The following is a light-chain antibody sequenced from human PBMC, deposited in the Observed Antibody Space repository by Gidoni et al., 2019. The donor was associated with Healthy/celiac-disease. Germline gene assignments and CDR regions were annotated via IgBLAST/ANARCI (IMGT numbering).Light chain of an antibody. CDR1: QSLVYSDGNTY. CDR2: KVS. J-gene: IGKJ2*01. V-gene: IGKV2-30*01. CDR3: MQGTHWPPYT. Sequence: VVVTQFSLSLPVTLGQPASISCRSSQSLVYSDGNTYLNWCQQRPGQSPRRLIYKVSNRDSRVPDRFSGSRSGTDFTLNISSVEEEDVGVYYCMQGTHWPPYTFGQGTKLEIK.